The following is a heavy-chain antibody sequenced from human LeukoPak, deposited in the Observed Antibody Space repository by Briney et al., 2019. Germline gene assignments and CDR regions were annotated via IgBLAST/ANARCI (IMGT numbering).Heavy chain of an antibody. V-gene: IGHV1-46*01. CDR1: RHTFSGYY. J-gene: IGHJ4*02. D-gene: IGHD4-17*01. CDR2: INPNGGST. Sequence: ASVKVSCTTSRHTFSGYYFHWVREAPGQGLEWMGIINPNGGSTTYSRKFQDRIILTRDTSTYTIYMDLGNLGSEDTAIYYCATGEAATTTGYFDYWGQGALVTVSS. CDR3: ATGEAATTTGYFDY.